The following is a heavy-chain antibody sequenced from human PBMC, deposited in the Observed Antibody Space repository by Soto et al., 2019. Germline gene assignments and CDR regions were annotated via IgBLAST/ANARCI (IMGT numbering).Heavy chain of an antibody. D-gene: IGHD3-10*01. CDR1: GFTFSGHT. CDR3: ARCMGYDGSGYAFFDS. Sequence: EVQLVESGGGLVKPGGSLRLSCAASGFTFSGHTINWVRQAPGKGLEWVSSVSSTSSHIYYADSVKGRFTVSRDNAEKSLYLQMNSLRAEDTAIYYCARCMGYDGSGYAFFDSWGQGTLVNVSS. V-gene: IGHV3-21*01. CDR2: VSSTSSHI. J-gene: IGHJ4*02.